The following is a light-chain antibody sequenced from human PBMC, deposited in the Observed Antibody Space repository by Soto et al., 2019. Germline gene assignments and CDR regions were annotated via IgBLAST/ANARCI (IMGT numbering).Light chain of an antibody. CDR3: QQYSTSFT. CDR1: QSVSSTY. J-gene: IGKJ3*01. CDR2: GAS. V-gene: IGKV3-20*01. Sequence: EIVLTQSPGILSLSPGERATLSCRACQSVSSTYLAWYQQKPGQAPRLLIYGASSRATGIPDRFSGSGSGTDFTLTISRLEPEDFAVYYCQQYSTSFTFGPGTKVDIK.